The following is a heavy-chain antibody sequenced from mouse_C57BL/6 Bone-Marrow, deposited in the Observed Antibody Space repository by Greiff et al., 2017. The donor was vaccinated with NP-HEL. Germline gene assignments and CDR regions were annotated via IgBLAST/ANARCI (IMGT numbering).Heavy chain of an antibody. Sequence: EVQLQQSGPELVKPGASVKIPCKASGYTFTDYNMDWVKQSHGKSLEWIGDINPNNGGTIYNQKFKGKATLTVDKSSSTAYMELRSLTSEDTAVYYCARGPIDGPKAWFAYWGQGTLVTVSA. V-gene: IGHV1-18*01. CDR3: ARGPIDGPKAWFAY. D-gene: IGHD2-3*01. CDR2: INPNNGGT. CDR1: GYTFTDYN. J-gene: IGHJ3*01.